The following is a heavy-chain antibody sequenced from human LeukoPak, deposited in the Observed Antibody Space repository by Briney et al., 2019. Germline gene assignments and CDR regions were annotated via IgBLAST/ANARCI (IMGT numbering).Heavy chain of an antibody. V-gene: IGHV3-21*01. J-gene: IGHJ4*02. D-gene: IGHD2-21*02. Sequence: GGSLRLSCAASGFTFSSYSMNWVRQAPGKGLKWVSSITSGSSYIYYADSVKGRFTISRDNAKNSVYLQMNRLRAEDTAVYYCASIVVITATLDFDYWGQGTLVTVSS. CDR2: ITSGSSYI. CDR1: GFTFSSYS. CDR3: ASIVVITATLDFDY.